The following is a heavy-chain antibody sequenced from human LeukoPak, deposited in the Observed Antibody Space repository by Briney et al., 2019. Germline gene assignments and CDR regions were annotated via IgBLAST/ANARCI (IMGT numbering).Heavy chain of an antibody. J-gene: IGHJ4*02. D-gene: IGHD6-6*01. Sequence: SETLSLTCTVSGGSISSYYWSWIRQPPGKGLEWIGYIYTSGSTNYNPSLKSRVTISVDTSKNQFSLKLSSVTAADTAVYYCASLYSSSPPLHFDYWGQGTLVTVSS. CDR2: IYTSGST. CDR3: ASLYSSSPPLHFDY. V-gene: IGHV4-4*09. CDR1: GGSISSYY.